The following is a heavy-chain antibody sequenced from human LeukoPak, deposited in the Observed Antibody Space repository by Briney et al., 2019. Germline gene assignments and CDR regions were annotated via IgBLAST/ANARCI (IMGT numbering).Heavy chain of an antibody. Sequence: SETLSLTCTVSGGSISSSSYYWGWIRQPPGKGLEWIGSIYYSGSTYYNPSLKSRVTISVDTSKNQFSLKLSSLTAADTAVYYCARLLNAVYASDYWGQGTLVTVSS. V-gene: IGHV4-39*01. CDR2: IYYSGST. J-gene: IGHJ4*02. D-gene: IGHD2-8*01. CDR1: GGSISSSSYY. CDR3: ARLLNAVYASDY.